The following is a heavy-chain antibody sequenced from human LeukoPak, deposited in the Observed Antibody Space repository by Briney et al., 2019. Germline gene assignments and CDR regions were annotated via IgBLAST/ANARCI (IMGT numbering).Heavy chain of an antibody. Sequence: PGGSLRLSCAASGFTFSDYYMSWIRQAPGKGLEWISYISGSSSYTNYADSVKGRFTISRDNSKNTVHLQMNSLRAEDTATYYCAKDRDGYCSRTGCFYDAFDIWGQGTMVTVSS. CDR2: ISGSSSYT. CDR3: AKDRDGYCSRTGCFYDAFDI. V-gene: IGHV3-11*05. D-gene: IGHD2-2*01. J-gene: IGHJ3*02. CDR1: GFTFSDYY.